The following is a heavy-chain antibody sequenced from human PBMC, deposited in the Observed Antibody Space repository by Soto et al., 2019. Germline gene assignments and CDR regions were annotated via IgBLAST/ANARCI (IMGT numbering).Heavy chain of an antibody. CDR1: GGSMSSYY. J-gene: IGHJ4*02. CDR3: ARRYGYYFDY. V-gene: IGHV4-59*08. Sequence: SETLSLTCTAPGGSMSSYYWNWIRQPPGKGLESIGYIYASGSTNYNPSLKSRVTISVDTSKNQLSLKLSSVTAADTAVYYCARRYGYYFDYWGQGTLVTVSS. CDR2: IYASGST. D-gene: IGHD4-17*01.